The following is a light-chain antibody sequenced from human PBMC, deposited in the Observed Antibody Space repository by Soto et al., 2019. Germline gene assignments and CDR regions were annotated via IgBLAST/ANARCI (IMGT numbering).Light chain of an antibody. V-gene: IGLV2-14*01. J-gene: IGLJ1*01. Sequence: QSALTQPASVSGSPGQSITISCTGTNSDVGGYNYVSWYQQHPGKAPKLMIYDVSNRPSGVSNRFSGSKSGNTASLTISGLQAEDEADYYCSSYTSSIKVFGTGTKVTVL. CDR3: SSYTSSIKV. CDR1: NSDVGGYNY. CDR2: DVS.